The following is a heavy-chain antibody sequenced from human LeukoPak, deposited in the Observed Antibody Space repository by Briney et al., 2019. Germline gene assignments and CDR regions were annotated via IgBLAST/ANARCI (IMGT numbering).Heavy chain of an antibody. D-gene: IGHD4/OR15-4a*01. V-gene: IGHV1-69*13. CDR2: IIPIFGTA. J-gene: IGHJ6*03. CDR1: GGTFSSYA. Sequence: ASVKVSCKASGGTFSSYAISWVRQAPGQGLEWMGGIIPIFGTANYAQKFQGRVTITADESTSTAYMELSSLRSEDTAVYYCASPLTTDYPRPPRRPYYYYYMDVWGKGTTVTVSS. CDR3: ASPLTTDYPRPPRRPYYYYYMDV.